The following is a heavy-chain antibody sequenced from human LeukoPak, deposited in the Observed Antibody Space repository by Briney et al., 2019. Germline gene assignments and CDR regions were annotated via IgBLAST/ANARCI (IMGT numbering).Heavy chain of an antibody. Sequence: PSETLSLTCTVSGGSISSYYWSSIRQPAGKGLEWIGRIYTSGSTNYNPSLKSRVTMSVDTSKNQFSLKLSSVTAADTAVYYCARDHCSGGSCYYPLEYWGQGTLVTVSS. CDR2: IYTSGST. J-gene: IGHJ4*02. D-gene: IGHD2-15*01. CDR3: ARDHCSGGSCYYPLEY. V-gene: IGHV4-4*07. CDR1: GGSISSYY.